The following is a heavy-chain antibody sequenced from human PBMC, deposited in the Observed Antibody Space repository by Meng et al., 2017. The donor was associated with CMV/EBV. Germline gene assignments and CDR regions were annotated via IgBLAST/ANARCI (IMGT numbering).Heavy chain of an antibody. J-gene: IGHJ4*02. CDR3: AKDLSCSSTSCYLY. D-gene: IGHD2-2*01. CDR1: GFTFSSYA. CDR2: ISSNGGST. Sequence: GESLKISCAASGFTFSSYAMHWVRQAPGKGLEYVSAISSNGGSTYYADSVKGRFTISRDNSKSTLYLQMGSLRAEDMAVYYCAKDLSCSSTSCYLYWGQGTLVTVSS. V-gene: IGHV3-64*02.